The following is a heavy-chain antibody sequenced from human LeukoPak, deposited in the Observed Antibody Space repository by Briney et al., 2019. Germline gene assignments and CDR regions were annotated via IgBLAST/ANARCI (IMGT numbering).Heavy chain of an antibody. Sequence: SVKVSCKASGGTFSSYAISWVRQAPGQGLEWMGGIIPIFGTANYAQKFQGRVTITADESTSTAYMELSSLRSEDTAVYYCATHPPRSCTGGRCSDYWGQGTLVTVSS. D-gene: IGHD2-15*01. V-gene: IGHV1-69*13. CDR1: GGTFSSYA. CDR3: ATHPPRSCTGGRCSDY. J-gene: IGHJ4*02. CDR2: IIPIFGTA.